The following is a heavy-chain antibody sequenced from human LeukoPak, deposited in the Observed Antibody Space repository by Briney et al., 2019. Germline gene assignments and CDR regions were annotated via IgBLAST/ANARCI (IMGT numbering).Heavy chain of an antibody. CDR3: AKDAPLRILRYYYYYMDV. CDR1: GFTFSDYY. D-gene: IGHD4-17*01. Sequence: GGSLRLSCAAPGFTFSDYYMSWIRQAPGKGLEWVSYISSSSSYIYYADSVKGRFTISRDNAKNSLYLQMNSLRAEDTAVYYCAKDAPLRILRYYYYYMDVWGKGTTVTISS. J-gene: IGHJ6*03. CDR2: ISSSSSYI. V-gene: IGHV3-11*06.